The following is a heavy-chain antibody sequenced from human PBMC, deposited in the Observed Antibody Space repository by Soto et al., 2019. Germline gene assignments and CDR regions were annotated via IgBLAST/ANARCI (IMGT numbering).Heavy chain of an antibody. CDR3: ARSSGAGSYFLYYYYGMDV. CDR1: GFTFSSYG. V-gene: IGHV3-33*01. CDR2: IWYDGSNK. Sequence: QVQLVESGGGVVQPGRSLRLSCAASGFTFSSYGMHWVRQAPGKGLAWVAVIWYDGSNKYYADSVKGRFTISIDNSNNTLYLQMNGLRADDTAVYYCARSSGAGSYFLYYYYGMDVWGQGTTVTVSS. D-gene: IGHD3-10*01. J-gene: IGHJ6*02.